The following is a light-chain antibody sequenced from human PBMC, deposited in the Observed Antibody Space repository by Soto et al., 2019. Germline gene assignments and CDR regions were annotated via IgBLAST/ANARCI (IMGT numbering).Light chain of an antibody. CDR2: AAS. Sequence: DIVLSQSPGTPSLSPGERATLSCRASQSVSSNYLAWYQQKPGQAPRLLIYAASSRATGIPDRFTGSGSGTDFALTISRLEPEDFAVYFCQQHGSSPLTFGGGTKVDIK. CDR3: QQHGSSPLT. J-gene: IGKJ4*01. V-gene: IGKV3-20*01. CDR1: QSVSSNY.